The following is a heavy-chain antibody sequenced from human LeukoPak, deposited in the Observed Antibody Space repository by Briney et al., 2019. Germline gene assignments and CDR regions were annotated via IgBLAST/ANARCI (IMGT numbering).Heavy chain of an antibody. J-gene: IGHJ4*02. D-gene: IGHD1-26*01. Sequence: SETLSLTCTVSGGSISSSSYYWGWIRQPPGKGLEWIGSIYYSGSTYYNPSLKSRVTISVDTSKNQFSLKLSSVTAADTAVYYWARDIGLGGARSHFDYWGQGTLVTVSS. V-gene: IGHV4-39*07. CDR3: ARDIGLGGARSHFDY. CDR2: IYYSGST. CDR1: GGSISSSSYY.